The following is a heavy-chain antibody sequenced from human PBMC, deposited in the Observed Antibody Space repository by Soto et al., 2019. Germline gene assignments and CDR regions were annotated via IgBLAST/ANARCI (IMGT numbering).Heavy chain of an antibody. Sequence: SLGLSCAASGFTFSSYEMNWVRQAPGKGPEWVSYISSSGSTIYYADSVKGRFTISRDNAKNSLYLQMNSLRAEDTAVYYCARVSEEWSPLHYYYGRDVWRKWTMV. CDR1: GFTFSSYE. D-gene: IGHD3-3*01. J-gene: IGHJ6*04. CDR3: ARVSEEWSPLHYYYGRDV. CDR2: ISSSGSTI. V-gene: IGHV3-48*03.